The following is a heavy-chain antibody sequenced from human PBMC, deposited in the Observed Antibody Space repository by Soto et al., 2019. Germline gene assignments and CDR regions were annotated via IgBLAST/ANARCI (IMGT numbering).Heavy chain of an antibody. CDR3: ARRHGPFDF. V-gene: IGHV4-59*01. J-gene: IGHJ4*02. CDR1: GGSISSYY. CDR2: IYYSGST. Sequence: SETLSLTCTVSGGSISSYYWSWIRQPPGKGLEWIGYIYYSGSTSYNPSLKSRVSISVDTSKNQFSLKLSSVTAADTAVYYCARRHGPFDFWGQGTLVTVSS.